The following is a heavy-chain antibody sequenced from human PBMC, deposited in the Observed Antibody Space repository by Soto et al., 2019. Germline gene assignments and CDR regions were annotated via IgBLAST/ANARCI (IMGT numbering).Heavy chain of an antibody. V-gene: IGHV3-30-3*01. CDR1: GFTFSSYA. Sequence: ESGGGVVQPGRSLRLSCAASGFTFSSYAMHWVRQAPGKGLEWVAVISYDGSNKYYADSVKGRFTISRDNSKNTLYLQMNSLRAEDTAVYYCARDPLVVVLAAYYYGMDVWGQGTTVTVSS. CDR2: ISYDGSNK. CDR3: ARDPLVVVLAAYYYGMDV. D-gene: IGHD2-15*01. J-gene: IGHJ6*02.